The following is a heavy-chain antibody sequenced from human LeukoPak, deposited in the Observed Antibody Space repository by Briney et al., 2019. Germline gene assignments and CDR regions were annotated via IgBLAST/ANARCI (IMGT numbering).Heavy chain of an antibody. V-gene: IGHV3-20*01. CDR1: GFTFGAYG. CDR3: ARARSSGWSDNWFDP. CDR2: INWNGGST. J-gene: IGHJ5*02. D-gene: IGHD6-19*01. Sequence: GGSLRLSCAASGFTFGAYGMSWVRQAPGKGLEWVSGINWNGGSTGYADSVKGRFTISRDNAKNSLYLQMNSLRTEDTALYHCARARSSGWSDNWFDPWGQGTLVPVSS.